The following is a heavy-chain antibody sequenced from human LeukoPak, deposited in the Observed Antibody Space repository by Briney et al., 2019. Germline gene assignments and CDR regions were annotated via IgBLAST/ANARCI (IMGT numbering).Heavy chain of an antibody. CDR2: ISSTGSPI. D-gene: IGHD7-27*01. V-gene: IGHV3-48*03. CDR3: ARGRPGAFDI. J-gene: IGHJ3*02. Sequence: PGGSLRLSCAASGFTFSSYEMNWVRQAPGKGLEWVSYISSTGSPIFYADSVKGRFTVSRDNAKNSLYLQMNSLRAEDTAVYYCARGRPGAFDIWGQGTVVTVSS. CDR1: GFTFSSYE.